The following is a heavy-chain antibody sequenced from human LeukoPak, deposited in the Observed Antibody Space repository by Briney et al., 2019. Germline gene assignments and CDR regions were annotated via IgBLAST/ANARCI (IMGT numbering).Heavy chain of an antibody. D-gene: IGHD1-26*01. Sequence: SVKVSCKASGFTFTSSAMQWVRQARGQRLEWIGLIVVGSGNTNYAQKFQERVPITRDMSTSTAYMELNSLRSEDTAVYYCAAVGVGATGGAFDIWGQGTMVTVSS. CDR3: AAVGVGATGGAFDI. V-gene: IGHV1-58*02. J-gene: IGHJ3*02. CDR2: IVVGSGNT. CDR1: GFTFTSSA.